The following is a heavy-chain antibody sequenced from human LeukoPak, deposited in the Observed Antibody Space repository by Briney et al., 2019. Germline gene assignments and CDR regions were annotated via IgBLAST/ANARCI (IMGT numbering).Heavy chain of an antibody. CDR2: ISGSGGST. J-gene: IGHJ4*02. CDR1: GFTFSSYA. CDR3: ARVPTTVTTVYFDY. D-gene: IGHD4-17*01. Sequence: GGSLRHSCAASGFTFSSYAMSWVRQAPGKGLEWVSAISGSGGSTYYADSVKGRFTISRDNSKNTLYLQMNSLRAEDTAVYYCARVPTTVTTVYFDYWGQGTPVTVSS. V-gene: IGHV3-23*01.